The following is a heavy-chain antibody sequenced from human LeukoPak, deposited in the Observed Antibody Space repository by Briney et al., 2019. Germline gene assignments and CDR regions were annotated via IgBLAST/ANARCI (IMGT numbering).Heavy chain of an antibody. D-gene: IGHD6-13*01. V-gene: IGHV5-51*01. CDR1: RYRFTSYW. CDR3: ARLKVRDQQLDHFDS. Sequence: GESLQISSNGSRYRFTSYWIGWVRQRPGKGLEWRGIIYPGVSELVYSPPFQGHVPISADKSIATAFMQWSSLRASDTALYYCARLKVRDQQLDHFDSWGEGTLVTVSS. CDR2: IYPGVSEL. J-gene: IGHJ4*02.